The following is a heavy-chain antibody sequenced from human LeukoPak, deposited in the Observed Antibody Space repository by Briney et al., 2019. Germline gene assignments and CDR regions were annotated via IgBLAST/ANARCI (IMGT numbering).Heavy chain of an antibody. V-gene: IGHV3-21*01. Sequence: GGSLRLSCAASGFTFSSYSMNWVRQAPGKGLEWVSSISSSSSYIYYADSVKGRFTISRDNAKNSLYLQMNSLRAEDTAVYYCVTSGAGYSSGWSWGQGTLVTVSS. J-gene: IGHJ5*02. CDR2: ISSSSSYI. CDR1: GFTFSSYS. CDR3: VTSGAGYSSGWS. D-gene: IGHD6-19*01.